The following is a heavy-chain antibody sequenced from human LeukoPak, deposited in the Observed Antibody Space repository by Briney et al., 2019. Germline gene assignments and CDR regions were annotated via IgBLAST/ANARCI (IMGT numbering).Heavy chain of an antibody. J-gene: IGHJ6*02. CDR1: GGSISSYF. CDR3: ARDTGPRMDV. Sequence: SETLSLTCTVSGGSISSYFWGWIRQPPGKGLEWIGYISYSGSTNYSPSLKSRVTISLDTSKTQFSLKLGSVTAADTAVYYCARDTGPRMDVWGQGTTVTVSS. CDR2: ISYSGST. D-gene: IGHD1-1*01. V-gene: IGHV4-59*01.